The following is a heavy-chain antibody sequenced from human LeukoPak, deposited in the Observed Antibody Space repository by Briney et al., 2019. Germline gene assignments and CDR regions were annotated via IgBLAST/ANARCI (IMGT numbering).Heavy chain of an antibody. CDR3: AGGRVGAMYYFDY. CDR2: ISSSSSTI. CDR1: GFTFSSYS. Sequence: PGGSLRLSCAASGFTFSSYSMNWVRQAPGKGLEWVSYISSSSSTIYYADSVKGRFTISRDNAKNSLYLQMNSLRAEDTAVYYCAGGRVGAMYYFDYWGQGTLVTVSS. J-gene: IGHJ4*02. V-gene: IGHV3-48*01. D-gene: IGHD1-26*01.